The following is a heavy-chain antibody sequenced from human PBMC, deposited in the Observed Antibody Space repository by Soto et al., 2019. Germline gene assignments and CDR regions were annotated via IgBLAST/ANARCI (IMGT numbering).Heavy chain of an antibody. J-gene: IGHJ4*02. CDR3: ARAPPPLYSNSWYYFDY. CDR2: IYYSGST. Sequence: PSETLSLTCAVSGGSISSSNWWSWIRQPPGKGLEWIGYIYYSGSTNYNPSLKSRVTISVDTSKNQFSLKLSSVTAADTAVYYFARAPPPLYSNSWYYFDYGGQGTLVTVSS. D-gene: IGHD6-13*01. CDR1: GGSISSSNW. V-gene: IGHV4-61*01.